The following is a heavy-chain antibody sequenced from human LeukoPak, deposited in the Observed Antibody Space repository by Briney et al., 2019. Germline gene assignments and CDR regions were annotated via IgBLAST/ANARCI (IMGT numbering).Heavy chain of an antibody. CDR1: GYTFTGYY. V-gene: IGHV1-2*02. CDR2: INPNSGGT. J-gene: IGHJ1*01. CDR3: ARAEAVAKVGYFQH. Sequence: ASVKVSCKASGYTFTGYYMHWVRQAPGQGLEWMGWINPNSGGTNYAQKFQGRVTMTRDTSISTAYMELSRLRSDDTAVYYCARAEAVAKVGYFQHWGQGTLVTVSS. D-gene: IGHD6-19*01.